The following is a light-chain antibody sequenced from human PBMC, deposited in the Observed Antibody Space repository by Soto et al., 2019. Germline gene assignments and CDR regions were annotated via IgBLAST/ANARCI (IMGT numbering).Light chain of an antibody. CDR3: LSYDSSLSGYV. V-gene: IGLV1-40*01. CDR1: SSNIGAGYD. CDR2: GNS. J-gene: IGLJ1*01. Sequence: QSVLTQPPSVSGAPGPRVTISCTGSSSNIGAGYDVHWYQQLPGTAPKLLVYGNSNRPSGVPDLFSGSKAGTSASRALTGCHGEDEAYYYCLSYDSSLSGYVVGTGTKLTVL.